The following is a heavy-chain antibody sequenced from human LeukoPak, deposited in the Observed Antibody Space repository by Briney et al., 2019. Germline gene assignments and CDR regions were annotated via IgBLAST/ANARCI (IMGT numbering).Heavy chain of an antibody. CDR1: GFTFSSYA. D-gene: IGHD3-22*01. Sequence: GGSLRLSCAASGFTFSSYAMSWVRQAPGKGLEWVSAISGSGGSTYYADSVKGRFTISRDNSKNTLYLQMNSLRAEDTAVYYCANYDSSGYYTWYYYYMDVWGKGTTVTVSS. V-gene: IGHV3-23*01. J-gene: IGHJ6*03. CDR2: ISGSGGST. CDR3: ANYDSSGYYTWYYYYMDV.